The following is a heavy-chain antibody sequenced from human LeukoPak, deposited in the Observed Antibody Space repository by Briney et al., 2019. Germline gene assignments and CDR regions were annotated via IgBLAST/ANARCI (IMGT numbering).Heavy chain of an antibody. Sequence: PGGSLRLSCAASGFTFSSYAMSWVRQAPGKGLEWVSAISGSGGSTYYADSVKGRFTISRDNAKNSLYLQMNSLRVEDTAVYYCARESDDSSGLDYWGQGTLVTVSS. CDR2: ISGSGGST. D-gene: IGHD6-19*01. CDR3: ARESDDSSGLDY. CDR1: GFTFSSYA. V-gene: IGHV3-23*01. J-gene: IGHJ4*02.